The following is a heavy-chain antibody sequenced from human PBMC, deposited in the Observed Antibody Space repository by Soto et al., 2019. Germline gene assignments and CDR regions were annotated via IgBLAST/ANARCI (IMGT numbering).Heavy chain of an antibody. CDR2: ISWDGGST. CDR3: AKEGMAAGTGYYYGMDV. J-gene: IGHJ6*02. CDR1: GFTFDDYT. Sequence: GGSLRLSCAASGFTFDDYTMHWVRQAPGKGLEWVSLISWDGGSTYYADSVKGRFTISRDNSKNSLYLQMNSLRTEDTALYYCAKEGMAAGTGYYYGMDVWGQGTTVTVSS. V-gene: IGHV3-43*01. D-gene: IGHD6-13*01.